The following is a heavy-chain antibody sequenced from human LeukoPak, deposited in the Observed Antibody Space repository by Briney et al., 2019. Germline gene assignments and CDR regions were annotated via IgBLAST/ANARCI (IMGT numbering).Heavy chain of an antibody. CDR1: GXSIRSGGFY. D-gene: IGHD2-8*02. CDR2: IHHTGST. J-gene: IGHJ6*02. CDR3: ARLVPHYYYGLDL. V-gene: IGHV4-31*03. Sequence: PSQTLSLTCTVSGXSIRSGGFYWSWIRQHPGKGLEWIGYIHHTGSTYYNPSLKSRLSISVDTPKNQFSLRRSSVTAADTAVYYCARLVPHYYYGLDLWGQGTTVTVSS.